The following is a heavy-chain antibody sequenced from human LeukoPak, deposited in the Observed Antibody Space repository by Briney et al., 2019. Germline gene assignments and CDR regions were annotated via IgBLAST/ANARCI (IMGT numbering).Heavy chain of an antibody. CDR1: GFTFSSHA. Sequence: PGGSLRLSCAASGFTFSSHAMHWVRQAPGKGLEWVSVISYDGSNKYYADSVKGRFTISRDNSKNTLYLQMNSLRAEDTAVYYCARASRLSGWYSFPYWGQGTLVSVSS. CDR2: ISYDGSNK. CDR3: ARASRLSGWYSFPY. J-gene: IGHJ4*02. V-gene: IGHV3-30-3*01. D-gene: IGHD6-19*01.